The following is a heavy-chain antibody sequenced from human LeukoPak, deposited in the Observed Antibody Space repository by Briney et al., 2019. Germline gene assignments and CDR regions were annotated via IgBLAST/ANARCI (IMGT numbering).Heavy chain of an antibody. D-gene: IGHD3-22*01. CDR3: AGRAHHYYDSSGYDY. Sequence: PGGSLRLSCAASGFSVSSNYMSWVRPAPGKGLERVSVIYSDGNTNYADSVKGRFTISRDNSKNTLYLQMNSLRAEDTAVYYCAGRAHHYYDSSGYDYWRQGTLVTVSS. J-gene: IGHJ4*02. V-gene: IGHV3-53*01. CDR1: GFSVSSNY. CDR2: IYSDGNT.